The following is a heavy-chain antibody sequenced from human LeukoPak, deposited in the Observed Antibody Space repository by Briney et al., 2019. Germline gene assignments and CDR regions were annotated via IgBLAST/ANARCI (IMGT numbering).Heavy chain of an antibody. CDR2: ISAYNSNT. J-gene: IGHJ3*02. CDR3: ARASWFHDAFDI. V-gene: IGHV1-18*01. D-gene: IGHD3-10*01. Sequence: ASVKVSCKASGYTFTNCGISWVRQAPGQRLEWVGWISAYNSNTVYAQKLQARVTMSTDTSTSTAYMELRSLTSDDTAVYYCARASWFHDAFDIWGQGTMVTVSS. CDR1: GYTFTNCG.